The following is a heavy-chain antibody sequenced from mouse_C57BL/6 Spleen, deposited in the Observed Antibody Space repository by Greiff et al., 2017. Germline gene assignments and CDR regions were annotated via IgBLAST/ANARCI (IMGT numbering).Heavy chain of an antibody. V-gene: IGHV1-82*01. CDR2: IYPGDGDT. Sequence: QVQLQQSGPELVKPGASVKISCKASGYAFSSSWMNWVKQRPGKGLEWIGRIYPGDGDTNYNGKFKGKATLTADKSSSTAYMQLSSLTSEDSAVYFCARRGGGDYFDYWGQGTTLTVSS. CDR1: GYAFSSSW. J-gene: IGHJ2*01. CDR3: ARRGGGDYFDY.